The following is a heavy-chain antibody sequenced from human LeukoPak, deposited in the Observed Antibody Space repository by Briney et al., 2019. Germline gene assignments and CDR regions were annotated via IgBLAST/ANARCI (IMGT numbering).Heavy chain of an antibody. D-gene: IGHD4-17*01. CDR2: IYHSGST. J-gene: IGHJ5*02. CDR1: GYSISSGYY. Sequence: KSSETLSLTCTVSGYSISSGYYWGWIRQPPGKGLEWIGSIYHSGSTYYNPSLKSRVTISVDKSKNQFSLKLSSVTAADTAVYYCARAGAYGDYGWFGPWGQGTLVTVSS. V-gene: IGHV4-38-2*02. CDR3: ARAGAYGDYGWFGP.